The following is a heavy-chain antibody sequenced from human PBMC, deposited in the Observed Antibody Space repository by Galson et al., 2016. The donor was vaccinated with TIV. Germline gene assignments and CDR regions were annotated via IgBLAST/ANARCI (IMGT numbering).Heavy chain of an antibody. CDR1: GFTFSNAW. CDR2: IKSKSDGATT. D-gene: IGHD2-2*01. J-gene: IGHJ4*02. CDR3: TTDLGYCLTTSCSLGLDY. Sequence: SLRLSCAASGFTFSNAWMTWVRQAPGGGLEWVGRIKSKSDGATTAYAAPVKGRFSISRDDSKDTVYLQMNNLKTEDTALYFCTTDLGYCLTTSCSLGLDYWGQGTLVTVSS. V-gene: IGHV3-15*01.